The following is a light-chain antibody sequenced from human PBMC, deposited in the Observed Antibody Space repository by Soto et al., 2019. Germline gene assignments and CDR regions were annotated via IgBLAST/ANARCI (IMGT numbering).Light chain of an antibody. Sequence: EIVLTQSPGTLSLSPGERATLSCRASQSVSSSYLAWYQQKPGQAPRFLIYGASSRATGIPDRFSGSGSGTDFTLTISRLEPEDFAVYYCQQYGSSPLSPFGGGTKVDIK. V-gene: IGKV3-20*01. J-gene: IGKJ4*01. CDR3: QQYGSSPLSP. CDR1: QSVSSSY. CDR2: GAS.